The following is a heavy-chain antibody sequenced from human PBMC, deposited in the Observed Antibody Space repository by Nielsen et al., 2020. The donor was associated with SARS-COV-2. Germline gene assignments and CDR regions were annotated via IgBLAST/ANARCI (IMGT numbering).Heavy chain of an antibody. J-gene: IGHJ4*02. V-gene: IGHV4-59*12. D-gene: IGHD4-17*01. CDR1: GSSFSSNH. CDR2: IYYSGST. Sequence: SETLSLTCTLSGSSFSSNHCPWIRQHPGKGLEWIGYIYYSGSTNYNPSLKSRVTISVDTSKNQFSLKLSSVTAADTAVYYCARAPVTTVFDYWGQGTLVTVSS. CDR3: ARAPVTTVFDY.